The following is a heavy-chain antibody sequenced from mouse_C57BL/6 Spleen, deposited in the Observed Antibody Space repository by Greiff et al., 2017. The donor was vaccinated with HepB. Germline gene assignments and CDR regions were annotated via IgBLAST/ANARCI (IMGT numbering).Heavy chain of an antibody. D-gene: IGHD2-3*01. V-gene: IGHV1-53*01. CDR1: GYTFTSYW. CDR3: ARGDGYYGGFAC. CDR2: INPSNGGT. J-gene: IGHJ3*01. Sequence: QVQLQQPGTELVKPGASVKLSCKASGYTFTSYWMHWVKQRPGQGLEWIGNINPSNGGTNYNEKFKSKATLTVNKYSSPAYMQLSSLTSEDSAVYYCARGDGYYGGFACWGQGTLVTVSA.